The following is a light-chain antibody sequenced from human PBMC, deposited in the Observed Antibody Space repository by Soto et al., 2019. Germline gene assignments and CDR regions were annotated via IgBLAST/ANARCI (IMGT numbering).Light chain of an antibody. V-gene: IGKV3-15*01. J-gene: IGKJ1*01. CDR3: QRET. Sequence: DIVMTQSPATLSVAPGERVTFSCRASQGVSRKLAWYQHKPGQAPRLLISGASTGATGIPARFSGSGSGTEFTLTISSLQSEDCAIYFCQRETFGQGTKVEI. CDR1: QGVSRK. CDR2: GAS.